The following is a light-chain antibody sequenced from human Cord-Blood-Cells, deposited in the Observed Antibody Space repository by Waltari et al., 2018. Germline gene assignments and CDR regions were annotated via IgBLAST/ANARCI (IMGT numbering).Light chain of an antibody. CDR2: AAS. CDR3: QQSYSTPLT. V-gene: IGKV1-39*01. Sequence: DIQMTQSSSSLSAYVGVRVTITCRASQSISSYLNWYQQKPGKAPKLLIYAASSLQSGVPSRFSGSGSGTDFTLTISSLQPEDFATYYCQQSYSTPLTFGGGTKVEIK. CDR1: QSISSY. J-gene: IGKJ4*01.